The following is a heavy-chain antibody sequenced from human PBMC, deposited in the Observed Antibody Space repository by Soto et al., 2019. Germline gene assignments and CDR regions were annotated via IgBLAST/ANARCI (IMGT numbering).Heavy chain of an antibody. J-gene: IGHJ4*02. V-gene: IGHV4-34*01. CDR2: INHSGST. Sequence: QVQLQQWGAGRLKPSETLSLTCAVYGGSFSGYYWTWIRQPPGTGLEWIGEINHSGSTNYNPSLTXXVTPAVDPSPNQFSLTLTSVTAADAAVYYCARDKITGLFDYWGQGTLVTVSS. CDR1: GGSFSGYY. D-gene: IGHD2-8*02. CDR3: ARDKITGLFDY.